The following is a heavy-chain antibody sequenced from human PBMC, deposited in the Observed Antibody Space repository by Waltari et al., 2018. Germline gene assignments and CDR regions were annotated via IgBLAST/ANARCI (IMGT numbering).Heavy chain of an antibody. D-gene: IGHD6-19*01. CDR2: ISGSGGST. CDR3: AKELGVAGLLDY. Sequence: EVQLLESGGGLVQPGGSLRLSCAASGFTFSSYALRWVRQAPGKGLEWVSAISGSGGSTYDADSVKGRFTISRDNSKNTLYLQMNSLRAEDTAVYYCAKELGVAGLLDYWGQGTLVTVSS. J-gene: IGHJ4*02. CDR1: GFTFSSYA. V-gene: IGHV3-23*01.